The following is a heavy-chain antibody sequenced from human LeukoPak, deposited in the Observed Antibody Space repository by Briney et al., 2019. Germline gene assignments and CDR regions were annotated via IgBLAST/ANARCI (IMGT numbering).Heavy chain of an antibody. Sequence: GGSLTLSCAASGFTVSNGFITWGPQAPGGGLEWVSVIYSGGNTHYADSVKGRFTISRDNFKHTLYLQMNSLRAEDTAVYYCARGLAWFDPWGQGTLVTVSS. J-gene: IGHJ5*02. CDR3: ARGLAWFDP. CDR1: GFTVSNGF. V-gene: IGHV3-66*01. CDR2: IYSGGNT.